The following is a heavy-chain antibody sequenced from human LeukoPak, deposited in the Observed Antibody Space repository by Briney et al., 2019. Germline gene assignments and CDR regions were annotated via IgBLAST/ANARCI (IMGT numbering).Heavy chain of an antibody. CDR3: AKTGQADY. D-gene: IGHD2-8*02. CDR1: GFTFSNNA. Sequence: GGSLRLSCAASGFTFSNNAMSWVRQAPGKELEWLSTITGSGGTTYSADSVKGRFTISRDNSKNTLYLQMNSLRAEDTAVYYCAKTGQADYWGQGTLVTVSS. CDR2: ITGSGGTT. V-gene: IGHV3-23*01. J-gene: IGHJ4*02.